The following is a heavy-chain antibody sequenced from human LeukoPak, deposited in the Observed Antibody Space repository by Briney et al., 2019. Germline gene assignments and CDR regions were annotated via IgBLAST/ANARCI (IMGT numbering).Heavy chain of an antibody. J-gene: IGHJ4*02. CDR3: ARRSYTNGGYFDY. CDR1: GGSIRSSYYY. Sequence: SETLSLTCTVSGGSIRSSYYYWGWIRQPPGKGLEWIGSIYDSGSTYYNPSLKSRVTISVDTSKNQFSLKLNSVTAADTAVYYCARRSYTNGGYFDYWGQGTLVTVSS. V-gene: IGHV4-39*01. D-gene: IGHD2-8*01. CDR2: IYDSGST.